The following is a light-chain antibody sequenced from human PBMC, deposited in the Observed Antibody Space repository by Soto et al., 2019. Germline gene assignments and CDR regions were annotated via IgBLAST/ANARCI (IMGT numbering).Light chain of an antibody. V-gene: IGLV1-47*03. Sequence: QSELTQSPSASRKPGQRVTIPCPGSASTIGRNYVYWYQQLPGTAPKLLIYRNSQRPPGGPDRYSGSKSGTSASLAISGLWSEDEADYYCAAWDDNLSGLYVFGAGTKVTLL. CDR2: RNS. CDR3: AAWDDNLSGLYV. CDR1: ASTIGRNY. J-gene: IGLJ1*01.